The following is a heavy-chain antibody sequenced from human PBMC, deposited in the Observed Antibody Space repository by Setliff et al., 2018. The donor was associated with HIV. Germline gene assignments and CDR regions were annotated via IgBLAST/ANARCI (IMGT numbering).Heavy chain of an antibody. CDR1: GYTFTTYY. Sequence: ASVKVSCKASGYTFTTYYIHWVRQAPGQGLEWMGIINPSSTSTNYAQRFQGRVTMTRDTSTSTVYMELSSMRSEDTAVYYCARDHMSVGAWVGATSRGLFQHWGQGTLVTVSS. J-gene: IGHJ1*01. V-gene: IGHV1-46*01. D-gene: IGHD1-26*01. CDR3: ARDHMSVGAWVGATSRGLFQH. CDR2: INPSSTST.